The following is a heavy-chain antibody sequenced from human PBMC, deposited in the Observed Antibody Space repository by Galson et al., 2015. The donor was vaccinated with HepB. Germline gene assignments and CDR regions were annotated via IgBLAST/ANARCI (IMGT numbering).Heavy chain of an antibody. Sequence: SLRLSCAASGFTFSIYSMNWVRQAPGRGLEWVSYISRSSSTIYYADSVRGRFTISRDDAKNSLYLQMNSLRAEDTAVYYCARLNSGWYVGVWGQGTTVTVPS. D-gene: IGHD6-19*01. CDR3: ARLNSGWYVGV. V-gene: IGHV3-48*04. J-gene: IGHJ6*02. CDR1: GFTFSIYS. CDR2: ISRSSSTI.